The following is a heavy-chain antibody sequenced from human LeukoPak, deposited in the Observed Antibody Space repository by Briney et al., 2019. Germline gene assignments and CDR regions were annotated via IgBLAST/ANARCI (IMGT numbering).Heavy chain of an antibody. CDR1: GFTFSSYA. CDR2: ISYDGSDK. D-gene: IGHD1-26*01. J-gene: IGHJ4*02. Sequence: PGRSLRLSCAASGFTFSSYAMHWVRQAPGKGLEWVAVISYDGSDKYYADSVKGRFTISRDNSKNTLYLQMNSLRAEDTAVYYCARVGSGPSGSQRRVDYWGQGTLVTVSS. V-gene: IGHV3-30*04. CDR3: ARVGSGPSGSQRRVDY.